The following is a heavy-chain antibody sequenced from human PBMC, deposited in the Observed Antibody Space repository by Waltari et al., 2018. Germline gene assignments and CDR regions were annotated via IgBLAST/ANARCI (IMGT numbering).Heavy chain of an antibody. J-gene: IGHJ4*02. CDR1: GDSVSSNSAA. CDR2: TYYRSKWYN. Sequence: QVQLQQSGPGLVKPSQTLSLTCAISGDSVSSNSAAWNWIRQSPSDGLEWLGRTYYRSKWYNDYAVSVKSRITINPDTSKNQFSLQLNSVTPEDTAVYYCARGVRLGRELLRVVFDYWGQGTLVTVSS. D-gene: IGHD1-26*01. V-gene: IGHV6-1*01. CDR3: ARGVRLGRELLRVVFDY.